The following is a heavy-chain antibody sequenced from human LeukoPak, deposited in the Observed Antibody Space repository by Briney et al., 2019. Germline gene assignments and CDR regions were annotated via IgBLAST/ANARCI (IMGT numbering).Heavy chain of an antibody. D-gene: IGHD5-18*01. CDR1: GYTFSSYS. V-gene: IGHV3-23*01. CDR2: ISGSGVNT. J-gene: IGHJ5*02. CDR3: ARDQGYSYDADWFDP. Sequence: GGSLRLSCTASGYTFSSYSMTWVRQAPGKGLEWVSAISGSGVNTYYADSVKGRFTISRDNSKNTLYLQMNSLRAEDTAVYYCARDQGYSYDADWFDPWGQGTLVTVSS.